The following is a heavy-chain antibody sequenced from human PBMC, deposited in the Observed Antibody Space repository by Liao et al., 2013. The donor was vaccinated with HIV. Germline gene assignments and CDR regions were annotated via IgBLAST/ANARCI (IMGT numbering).Heavy chain of an antibody. D-gene: IGHD3-16*01. J-gene: IGHJ4*02. CDR2: INHSGST. V-gene: IGHV4-34*01. CDR3: ARGFRLRLGLVDY. CDR1: GGSLSGYF. Sequence: QVQLQQWDAGLLRPSETLSLTCAVYGGSLSGYFWSWIRQTPGKGLEWIGEINHSGSTNYNPSLKTRVTMSLDMSKNQFSLKLSSVTAADTAVFYCARGFRLRLGLVDYWGQGTLVTVSS.